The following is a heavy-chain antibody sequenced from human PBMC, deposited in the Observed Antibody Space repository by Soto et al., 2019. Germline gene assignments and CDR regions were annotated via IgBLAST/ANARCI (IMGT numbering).Heavy chain of an antibody. Sequence: PSVTLSLTCTVSGGSISSYYWILIRPPPGKGLEWIGYIYYSGSTNYNPSLKSRVTISVDTSKNQFSLKLSSVTAADTAVYYCARDRSNPRGYYYYGMDVWGQGTTVNVSS. D-gene: IGHD4-4*01. CDR3: ARDRSNPRGYYYYGMDV. V-gene: IGHV4-59*01. J-gene: IGHJ6*02. CDR1: GGSISSYY. CDR2: IYYSGST.